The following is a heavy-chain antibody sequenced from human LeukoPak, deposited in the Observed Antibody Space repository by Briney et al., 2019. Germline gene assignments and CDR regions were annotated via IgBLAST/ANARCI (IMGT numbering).Heavy chain of an antibody. CDR1: GYRFTNYW. D-gene: IGHD6-13*01. V-gene: IGHV5-51*01. Sequence: GESLKISCKGSGYRFTNYWIGWERQMPGKGLEWMGIIYPGDSDTRYSPSFQGQVTISADKSISTAYLQWSSLKASDTAMYYCARHGIAAATFPFDIWGQGTMVTVSS. CDR2: IYPGDSDT. J-gene: IGHJ3*02. CDR3: ARHGIAAATFPFDI.